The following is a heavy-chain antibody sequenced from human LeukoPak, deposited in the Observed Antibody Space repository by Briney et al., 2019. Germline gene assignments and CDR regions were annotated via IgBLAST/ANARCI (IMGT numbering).Heavy chain of an antibody. CDR2: ISSSSSYT. Sequence: GGSLRLSCAASGFTFSDYYMSWIRQAPAKGLEWVSYISSSSSYTNYADSVKGRFTISRDNAKNSLYLQMNSLRAEDTAVYYCARGNGGSYLFDYWGQGTLVTVSS. J-gene: IGHJ4*02. CDR1: GFTFSDYY. D-gene: IGHD1-26*01. V-gene: IGHV3-11*05. CDR3: ARGNGGSYLFDY.